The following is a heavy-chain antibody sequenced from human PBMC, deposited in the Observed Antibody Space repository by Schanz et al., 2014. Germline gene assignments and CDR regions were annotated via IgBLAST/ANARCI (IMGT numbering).Heavy chain of an antibody. V-gene: IGHV3-23*01. J-gene: IGHJ4*02. CDR1: GFTFSSYA. D-gene: IGHD5-12*01. CDR3: ARDFHGYGPHLDY. Sequence: EVQLLESGGGLVQPGGSLRLSCAASGFTFSSYAMSWVRQAPGKGLEWVSAISGRDGSTYYADSVRGRFTISRDNSKNTLYLQLNSLRAEDTAVYYCARDFHGYGPHLDYWGQGSLVTDSS. CDR2: ISGRDGST.